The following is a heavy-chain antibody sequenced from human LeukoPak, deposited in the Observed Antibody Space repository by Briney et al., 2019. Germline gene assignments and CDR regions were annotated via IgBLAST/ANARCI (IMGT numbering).Heavy chain of an antibody. D-gene: IGHD6-19*01. CDR2: ISSSGSTI. Sequence: GGSLRLSCAASGFTFSDYYMTWIRQAPGKGLEWISHISSSGSTIHYADSVKGRFTISRDNAKNSLYLQMNSLRAEDTAVYYCARVTAVAGTDWFDPWGQGTLVTVSS. CDR3: ARVTAVAGTDWFDP. V-gene: IGHV3-11*01. J-gene: IGHJ5*02. CDR1: GFTFSDYY.